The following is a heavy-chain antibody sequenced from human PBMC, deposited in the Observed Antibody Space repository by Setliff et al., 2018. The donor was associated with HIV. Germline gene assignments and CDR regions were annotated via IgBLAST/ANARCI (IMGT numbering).Heavy chain of an antibody. CDR3: ASALYYNFRSAYYVTPYYFDY. J-gene: IGHJ4*02. D-gene: IGHD3-3*01. CDR1: GVSISSGSYY. Sequence: SETLSLTCAVSGVSISSGSYYWSWIRQPAGKGLEWIGHIYTSGTTYYNPSLKSRVTISLDTSNNQFSLKLSSVTAADTAVYYCASALYYNFRSAYYVTPYYFDYWGQGTLVTVSS. V-gene: IGHV4-61*09. CDR2: IYTSGTT.